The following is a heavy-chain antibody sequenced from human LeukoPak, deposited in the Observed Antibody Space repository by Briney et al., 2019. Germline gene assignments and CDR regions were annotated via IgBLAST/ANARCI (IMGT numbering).Heavy chain of an antibody. D-gene: IGHD3-22*01. CDR2: IYYSGST. CDR3: ARETHYYDSSGYYSNWFDP. V-gene: IGHV4-30-4*08. J-gene: IGHJ5*02. CDR1: GGSFSGYY. Sequence: PSETLSLTCAVYGGSFSGYYWSWIRQPPGKGLEWIGYIYYSGSTYYNPSLKSRVTISVDTSKNQFSLKLSSVTAADTAVYYCARETHYYDSSGYYSNWFDPWGQGTLVTVSS.